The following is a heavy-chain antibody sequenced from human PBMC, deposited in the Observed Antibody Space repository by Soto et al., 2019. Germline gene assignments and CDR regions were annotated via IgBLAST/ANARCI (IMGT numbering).Heavy chain of an antibody. CDR1: GFIFSNFG. Sequence: GGSLRLSCAPSGFIFSNFGMHWVRQAPGKGLEWVAVISYDGSNEFYADSVKGRFTISRGNSKNTLSLQMNSLRGEDTAVYYCAKAANGWGYFYYGMDVWGPGTTVTVS. CDR3: AKAANGWGYFYYGMDV. D-gene: IGHD6-19*01. V-gene: IGHV3-30*18. CDR2: ISYDGSNE. J-gene: IGHJ6*02.